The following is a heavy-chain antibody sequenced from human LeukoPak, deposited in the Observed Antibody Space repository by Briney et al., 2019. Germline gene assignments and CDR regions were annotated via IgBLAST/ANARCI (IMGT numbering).Heavy chain of an antibody. J-gene: IGHJ4*02. CDR1: GFTFDDYG. CDR2: INWNGGST. V-gene: IGHV3-20*04. Sequence: GGSLSLSCAASGFTFDDYGMSWVRPAPGKGLEWVAGINWNGGSTGYADSVKGRFAISRDNAKNSLFLQMNSLRAEDTALYFCARGVRLTIIYSYFDYWGQGTLVTVSS. D-gene: IGHD3-22*01. CDR3: ARGVRLTIIYSYFDY.